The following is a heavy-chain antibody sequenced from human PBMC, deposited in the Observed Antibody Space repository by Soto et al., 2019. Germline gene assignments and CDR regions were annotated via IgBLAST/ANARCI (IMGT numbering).Heavy chain of an antibody. Sequence: PSETLSLTCPVSGGSISSGDYYWSWIRQPPGKGLEWIGYIYYSGSTYYNPSLKSRVTISVDTSKNQFSLKLSSVTAANTAVYYCARGLRVTVVPAAADDYYYMAVWGKGTAVTSP. CDR3: ARGLRVTVVPAAADDYYYMAV. J-gene: IGHJ6*03. CDR1: GGSISSGDYY. V-gene: IGHV4-30-4*01. D-gene: IGHD2-2*01. CDR2: IYYSGST.